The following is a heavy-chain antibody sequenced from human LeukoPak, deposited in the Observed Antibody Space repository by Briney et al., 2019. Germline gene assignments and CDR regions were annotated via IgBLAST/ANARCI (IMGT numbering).Heavy chain of an antibody. D-gene: IGHD3-22*01. Sequence: ASVKVSCKASGGTFSSYAISWVRQAPGQGLEWMGGIIPIFGTANYAQKFQGRVTITADESTSTAYMELSSLRSEDTAVYYCARAVSGHYYDSTGADYWGQGTLVTVSS. CDR3: ARAVSGHYYDSTGADY. CDR2: IIPIFGTA. V-gene: IGHV1-69*13. CDR1: GGTFSSYA. J-gene: IGHJ4*02.